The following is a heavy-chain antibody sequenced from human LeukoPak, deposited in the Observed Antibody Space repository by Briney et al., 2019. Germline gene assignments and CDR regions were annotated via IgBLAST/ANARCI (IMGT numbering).Heavy chain of an antibody. D-gene: IGHD7-27*01. V-gene: IGHV4-59*01. CDR1: GGSISSYY. J-gene: IGHJ5*02. CDR2: IYYSGST. Sequence: SETLSLTCTVSGGSISSYYWSWIRQPPGKGLEWIGYIYYSGSTNYNPSLKSRVTISVDTSKNQFSLKLSSVTAADTAVYYCARDGDPGNWFDPWGQGTLVTVSS. CDR3: ARDGDPGNWFDP.